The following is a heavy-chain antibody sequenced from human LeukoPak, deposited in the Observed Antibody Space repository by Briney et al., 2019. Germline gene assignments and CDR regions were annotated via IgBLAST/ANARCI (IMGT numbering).Heavy chain of an antibody. V-gene: IGHV3-66*02. CDR3: ARVNYAGGFDY. Sequence: GGSLRLSCAASGFTVSSDYMSWVRQAPGKGLEWVSIVYSDGTTYYADSVKGRFSVSRDISKNTMSVQMNGLSPEDTAVYYCARVNYAGGFDYWGQGTLVTVSS. CDR1: GFTVSSDY. CDR2: VYSDGTT. J-gene: IGHJ4*02. D-gene: IGHD1-7*01.